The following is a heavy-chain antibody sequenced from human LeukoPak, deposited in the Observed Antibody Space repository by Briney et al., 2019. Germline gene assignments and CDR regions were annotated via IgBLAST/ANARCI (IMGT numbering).Heavy chain of an antibody. J-gene: IGHJ4*02. D-gene: IGHD3-10*01. CDR1: GFTVSSNY. CDR3: ASANYYGSGSYRD. Sequence: GGSLRLSCAASGFTVSSNYMSWVRQAPGKGLEWVSVIYSGGSTYYADSVKGRFTISRDNSKNTLYLQMSSLRAEDTAVYYCASANYYGSGSYRDWGQGTLVTVSS. V-gene: IGHV3-53*01. CDR2: IYSGGST.